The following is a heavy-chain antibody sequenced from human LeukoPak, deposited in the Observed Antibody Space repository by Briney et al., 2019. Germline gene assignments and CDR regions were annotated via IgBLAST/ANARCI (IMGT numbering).Heavy chain of an antibody. Sequence: GRSLRLSCAASGFTFSSYAMHWVRQAPGKGLEWVAVISYDGSNKYYADSVKGRFTISRDNSKNTLYLQMNSLRAEDTAVYYCASSGSYRFDYWGQGTLVTVSS. J-gene: IGHJ4*02. CDR2: ISYDGSNK. D-gene: IGHD1-26*01. V-gene: IGHV3-30-3*01. CDR1: GFTFSSYA. CDR3: ASSGSYRFDY.